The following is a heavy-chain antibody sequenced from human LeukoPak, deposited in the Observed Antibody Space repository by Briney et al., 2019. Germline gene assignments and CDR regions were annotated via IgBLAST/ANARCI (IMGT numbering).Heavy chain of an antibody. CDR1: GYTFTSYG. CDR2: ISAYNGNT. Sequence: ASVKVACKASGYTFTSYGISWVRQAPGQGLEWMGWISAYNGNTNYAQKLQGRVTMTTDTSTSTAYMELRSLRSDDTAVYYCARDLKPIYYFDYWGQGTLVTVPS. J-gene: IGHJ4*02. V-gene: IGHV1-18*01. CDR3: ARDLKPIYYFDY. D-gene: IGHD3-3*02.